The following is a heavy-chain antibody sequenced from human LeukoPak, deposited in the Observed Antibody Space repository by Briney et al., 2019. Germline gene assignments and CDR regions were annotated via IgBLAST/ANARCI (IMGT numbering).Heavy chain of an antibody. D-gene: IGHD3-22*01. J-gene: IGHJ6*02. CDR3: ASPTYYYDSSGYYYYYYGMDV. Sequence: SVKVSCTASGYTFTSYAISWVRQAPGQGLEWMGGIIPIFGTANYAQKFQGRVTITADESTSTAYMELSSLRSEDTAVYYCASPTYYYDSSGYYYYYYGMDVWGQGTTVTVPS. V-gene: IGHV1-69*13. CDR1: GYTFTSYA. CDR2: IIPIFGTA.